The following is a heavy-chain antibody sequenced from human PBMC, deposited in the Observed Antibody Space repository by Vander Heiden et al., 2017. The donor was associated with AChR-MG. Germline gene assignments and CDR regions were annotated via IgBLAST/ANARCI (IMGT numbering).Heavy chain of an antibody. CDR1: GYTVSGYY. D-gene: IGHD1-7*01. Sequence: QVQLVQSGTEVKKPGASVKVSCRASGYTVSGYYMHWVRPAPGQGLEWMGWINPKSGGTNYGQKFQGRVTLTRDTSISTAYMELSRLIFDDTAVYYCARPSRLTETTSPYDFWGQGTLVTVSS. J-gene: IGHJ4*02. CDR2: INPKSGGT. CDR3: ARPSRLTETTSPYDF. V-gene: IGHV1-2*02.